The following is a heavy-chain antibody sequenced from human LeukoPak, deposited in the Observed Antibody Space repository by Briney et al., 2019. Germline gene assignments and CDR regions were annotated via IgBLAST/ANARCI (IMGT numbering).Heavy chain of an antibody. V-gene: IGHV4-34*01. D-gene: IGHD3-10*01. CDR1: GGSFSGYY. CDR3: ARDRRYYGSGSYYRNSNWFDP. Sequence: SETLSLTCAVYGGSFSGYYWSWIRQPPGKGLEWIGEVNHSGSTNYNPSLKSRVTISVDTSKNQFSLKLSSVTAADTAVYYCARDRRYYGSGSYYRNSNWFDPWGQGTLVTVSS. J-gene: IGHJ5*02. CDR2: VNHSGST.